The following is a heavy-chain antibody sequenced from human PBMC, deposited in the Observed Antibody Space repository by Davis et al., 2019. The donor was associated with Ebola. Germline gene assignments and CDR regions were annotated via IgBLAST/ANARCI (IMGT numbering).Heavy chain of an antibody. D-gene: IGHD6-13*01. CDR2: MNPNSGNT. V-gene: IGHV1-8*01. Sequence: ASVKVSCKASAYTFTSYDINWVRQAPGQGLEWMGWMNPNSGNTGYAQKFQGRVTMTRNTSISTAYMELSSLRSEDTAVYYCARVYSSIVVYYYGMDVWGQGTTVTVSS. J-gene: IGHJ6*02. CDR3: ARVYSSIVVYYYGMDV. CDR1: AYTFTSYD.